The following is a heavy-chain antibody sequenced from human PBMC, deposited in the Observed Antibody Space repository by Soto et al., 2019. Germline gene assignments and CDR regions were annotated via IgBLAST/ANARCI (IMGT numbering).Heavy chain of an antibody. Sequence: QVQLQQWGAGLLKPSETLSLTCAVYGGSFSGYYWSWIRQPPGKGLEWIGEINHSGSTNYNPSLKSRVTISVDTSKNQFSLKLSSVTAADTAVYYCARVSGVSKQQLVRSSGWFDPWGQGTLVTVSS. J-gene: IGHJ5*02. D-gene: IGHD6-13*01. CDR3: ARVSGVSKQQLVRSSGWFDP. CDR2: INHSGST. CDR1: GGSFSGYY. V-gene: IGHV4-34*01.